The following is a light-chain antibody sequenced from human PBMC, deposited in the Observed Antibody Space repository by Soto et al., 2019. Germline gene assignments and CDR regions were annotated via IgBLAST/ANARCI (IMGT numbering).Light chain of an antibody. J-gene: IGKJ4*01. CDR3: QQTYSTPLT. CDR2: SAS. Sequence: DIEVTQSPSSLSASVGDRVTITCQISQYISIRLNWYQQKPGKAPKLLIYSASTLQSGVPSRFSGSRSETDFTLTISSLQPEDFATYYCQQTYSTPLTFCGGTKVDIK. CDR1: QYISIR. V-gene: IGKV1-39*01.